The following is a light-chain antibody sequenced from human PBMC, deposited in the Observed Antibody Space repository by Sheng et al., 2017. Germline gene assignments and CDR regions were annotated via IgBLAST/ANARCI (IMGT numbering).Light chain of an antibody. V-gene: IGLV2-8*01. CDR1: SSDVGGYNY. J-gene: IGLJ2*01. CDR3: SSYAGTDTV. CDR2: EVS. Sequence: QSALTQPASVSGSPGQSITISCTGTSSDVGGYNYVSWYQQHPGKAPKLMIYEVSKRPSGVPDRFSGSKSGNTASLTVSGLQAEDEADYYCSSYAGTDTVFGGGTKLTVL.